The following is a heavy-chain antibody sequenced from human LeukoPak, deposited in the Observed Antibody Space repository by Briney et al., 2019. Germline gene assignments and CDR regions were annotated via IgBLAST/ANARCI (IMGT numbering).Heavy chain of an antibody. J-gene: IGHJ4*02. V-gene: IGHV4-39*01. CDR2: MYYSGNT. CDR1: GGSISSTAYY. D-gene: IGHD2-2*01. CDR3: ARQVSYSTSPLGYYFDY. Sequence: NPSETLSLTCTVSGGSISSTAYYWGWIRHPPGKGLEWIGSMYYSGNTYYNPSLKSRVTMSVDTPKNQFSLKLTSVTAADTAMFYCARQVSYSTSPLGYYFDYWGQGILVTVSS.